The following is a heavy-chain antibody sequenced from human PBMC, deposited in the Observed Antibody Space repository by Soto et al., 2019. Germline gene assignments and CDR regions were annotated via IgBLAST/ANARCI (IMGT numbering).Heavy chain of an antibody. V-gene: IGHV3-21*01. Sequence: GGSLRLSCAASVFTFSSYSMNWVRQAPGKGLEWVSSISSSSSYIYYADSVKGRFTISRDNAKNSLYLQMNSLRAEDTAVYYCVLGYCSSTSCYVDYWGQGTLVTVSS. CDR1: VFTFSSYS. D-gene: IGHD2-2*01. CDR3: VLGYCSSTSCYVDY. CDR2: ISSSSSYI. J-gene: IGHJ4*02.